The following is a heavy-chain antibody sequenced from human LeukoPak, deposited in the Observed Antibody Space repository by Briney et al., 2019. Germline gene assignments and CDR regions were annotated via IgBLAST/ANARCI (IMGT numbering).Heavy chain of an antibody. D-gene: IGHD2-15*01. J-gene: IGHJ6*03. Sequence: SVTVSFKASGGTFSSYAISWVRQARGRGLEGMGGIIPIFGTANYAQKFQGRVTITTDESTSTAYIELSSLRSEDTAVYYCARGNCSGGSCYGVDYMDVWGKGTTVTVSS. V-gene: IGHV1-69*05. CDR1: GGTFSSYA. CDR2: IIPIFGTA. CDR3: ARGNCSGGSCYGVDYMDV.